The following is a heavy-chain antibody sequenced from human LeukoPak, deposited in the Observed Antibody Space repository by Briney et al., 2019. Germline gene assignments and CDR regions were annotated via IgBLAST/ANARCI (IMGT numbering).Heavy chain of an antibody. CDR2: ISSSSSPI. J-gene: IGHJ5*02. CDR1: GFTFNSYT. CDR3: ARLGYRFLVGRWFDP. V-gene: IGHV3-48*01. Sequence: PGGSLRLSCAASGFTFNSYTMNWVRQAPGKGLEWVSYISSSSSPIYYADSVKGRFTISRDNAKNSLFLQMNSLRADDTAVYYCARLGYRFLVGRWFDPWGQGTLVTVSS. D-gene: IGHD3-3*01.